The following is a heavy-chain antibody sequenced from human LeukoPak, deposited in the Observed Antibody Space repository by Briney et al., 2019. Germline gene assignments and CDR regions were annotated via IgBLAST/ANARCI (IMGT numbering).Heavy chain of an antibody. CDR3: AKDFWSGYHSGYFDY. Sequence: PGGSLRLSCAASGFTFSSYWMSWVRQAPGKGLEWVSGISGSGGSTFYADSVKGRFTISRDNSKNTLYLQMNSLRAEDTAVYYCAKDFWSGYHSGYFDYWGQGTLVTVSS. CDR2: ISGSGGST. CDR1: GFTFSSYW. V-gene: IGHV3-23*01. J-gene: IGHJ4*02. D-gene: IGHD3-3*01.